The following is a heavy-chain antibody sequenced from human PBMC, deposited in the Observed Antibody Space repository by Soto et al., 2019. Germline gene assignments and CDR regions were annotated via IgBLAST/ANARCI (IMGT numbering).Heavy chain of an antibody. V-gene: IGHV3-48*03. CDR3: ARGNTDFWSVFSGNVYYYYYGMDV. CDR2: ISSSGSTI. D-gene: IGHD3-3*01. CDR1: GFTFSSYE. J-gene: IGHJ6*02. Sequence: GGSLRLSCAASGFTFSSYEMNWVRQAPGKGLEWVSYISSSGSTIYYADSVKGRFTISRDNAKNSLYLQMNSLRAEDTAVYYCARGNTDFWSVFSGNVYYYYYGMDVWGQGPTVTVS.